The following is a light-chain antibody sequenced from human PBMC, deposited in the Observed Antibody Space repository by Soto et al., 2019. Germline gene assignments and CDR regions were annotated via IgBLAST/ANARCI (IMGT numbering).Light chain of an antibody. Sequence: QSVLTQPPSVSGAPGQRVTISCTGSSSNIGAGYDVHWYQQLPGTAPKLLIYGNSNRPSGVPDRFSSSKSGTSASLAITGLQAEDEADYYCQSYDSSLSGLFGGGTKVTVL. CDR2: GNS. CDR3: QSYDSSLSGL. V-gene: IGLV1-40*01. CDR1: SSNIGAGYD. J-gene: IGLJ2*01.